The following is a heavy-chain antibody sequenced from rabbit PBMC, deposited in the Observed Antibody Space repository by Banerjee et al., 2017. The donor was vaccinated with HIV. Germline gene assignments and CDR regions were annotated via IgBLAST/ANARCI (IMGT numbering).Heavy chain of an antibody. CDR2: IYPDYGST. J-gene: IGHJ4*01. D-gene: IGHD6-1*01. V-gene: IGHV1S40*01. CDR1: GFSFSSSYW. Sequence: QSLEESGGDLVKPGASLTLTCTASGFSFSSSYWICWVRQAPGKGLEWIACIYPDYGSTDYASWAKGRFTISKTSSTTVTLQMTSLTAADTATYFCARDRGVTGYAYATYYFNLWGPGTLVTVS. CDR3: ARDRGVTGYAYATYYFNL.